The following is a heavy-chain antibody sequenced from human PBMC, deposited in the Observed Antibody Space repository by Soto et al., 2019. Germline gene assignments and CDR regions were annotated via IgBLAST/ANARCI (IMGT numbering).Heavy chain of an antibody. J-gene: IGHJ4*02. Sequence: QVHLQQWGAGLVKPSETLSLSCAVYGQSFSGHSWAWIRQPPGKGLEWIGEINESGSTYYNPSLKSPVTISTDTSKNQFSMKLSSVSAADTAAYFCARWSGIVALPGELEDVNYDYWGQGTLVNVSS. CDR3: ARWSGIVALPGELEDVNYDY. CDR1: GQSFSGHS. V-gene: IGHV4-34*01. D-gene: IGHD1-1*01. CDR2: INESGST.